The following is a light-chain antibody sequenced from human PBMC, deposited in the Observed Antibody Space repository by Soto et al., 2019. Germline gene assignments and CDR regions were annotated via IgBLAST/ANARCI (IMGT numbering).Light chain of an antibody. Sequence: QSVRSHPASVSWSPGHAITIACTGTSSDVGGYNYVSWYQQHPGKAPKLMIYEVSNRPSGVSNRFSGSKSGNTASLTISGLQAEDEDDYYCSSYTSSSTIYVFGTGTRSPP. CDR1: SSDVGGYNY. V-gene: IGLV2-14*01. CDR3: SSYTSSSTIYV. CDR2: EVS. J-gene: IGLJ1*01.